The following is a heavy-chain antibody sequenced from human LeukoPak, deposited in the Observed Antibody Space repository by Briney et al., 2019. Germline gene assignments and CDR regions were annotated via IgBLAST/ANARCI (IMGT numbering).Heavy chain of an antibody. J-gene: IGHJ4*02. V-gene: IGHV3-33*01. CDR1: GFTFSTYV. CDR3: AREMNYGGYFDY. CDR2: IWYDGSKK. Sequence: SGGSLRLSCAASGFTFSTYVMHWVRQAPGKGLEWVAVIWYDGSKKDYADSVKGRFTISRDNSKNTLYLQMNSLRAEDTAVYYCAREMNYGGYFDYWGQGTLVTVPS. D-gene: IGHD4-23*01.